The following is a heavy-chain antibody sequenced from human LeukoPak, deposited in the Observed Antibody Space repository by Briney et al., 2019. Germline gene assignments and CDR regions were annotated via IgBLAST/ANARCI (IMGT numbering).Heavy chain of an antibody. J-gene: IGHJ3*02. V-gene: IGHV1-69*04. Sequence: SVKVSCKASGGTFSSYAISWVRQAPGQGLEWMGRIIPIFGIANYAQKFQGRVTITADKSTSTAYMELSSLRSEDTVVYYCGSGDYGDYGGSDAFDIWGQGTMVTVSS. CDR1: GGTFSSYA. CDR2: IIPIFGIA. D-gene: IGHD4-17*01. CDR3: GSGDYGDYGGSDAFDI.